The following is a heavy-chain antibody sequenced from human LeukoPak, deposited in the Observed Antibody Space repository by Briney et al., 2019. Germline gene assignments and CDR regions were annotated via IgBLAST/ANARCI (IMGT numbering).Heavy chain of an antibody. CDR3: ACPEVYYYYGMDV. CDR1: GGTFSSYA. Sequence: SVKVSCKASGGTFSSYAISWVRQAPGQGLEWMGGIIPIFGTANYAQKFQGRVTITADESTSTAYMELSSLRSEDTAVYYCACPEVYYYYGMDVWGQGTTVTVSS. J-gene: IGHJ6*02. D-gene: IGHD1-14*01. V-gene: IGHV1-69*13. CDR2: IIPIFGTA.